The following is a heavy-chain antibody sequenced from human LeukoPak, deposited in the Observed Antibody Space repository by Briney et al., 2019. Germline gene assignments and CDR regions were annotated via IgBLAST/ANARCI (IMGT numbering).Heavy chain of an antibody. CDR3: ARDHSMVRGVIIGGASQNWFDP. V-gene: IGHV1-2*02. Sequence: ASVKVSCKASGYTFTGYYMHWVRQAPGQGLEWMGWINPNSGGTNYAQKFQGRVTMTRDTSISTAYMELSRLRSDDTAVYYCARDHSMVRGVIIGGASQNWFDPWGQGTLVTVSS. CDR2: INPNSGGT. J-gene: IGHJ5*02. CDR1: GYTFTGYY. D-gene: IGHD3-10*01.